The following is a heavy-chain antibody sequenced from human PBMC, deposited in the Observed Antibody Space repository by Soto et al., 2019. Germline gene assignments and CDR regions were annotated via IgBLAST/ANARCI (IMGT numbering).Heavy chain of an antibody. CDR3: VRGRVVVAATTPRGIDY. Sequence: PSETLSLTCAVYGGSFSGYYLSWIRQPPGKGLEWIGEINHSESTNYNPSLKSRVTISVDTSKNQFSLKLSSVTAADTAVYYCVRGRVVVAATTPRGIDYWGQGTLVTVSS. J-gene: IGHJ4*02. D-gene: IGHD2-15*01. CDR2: INHSEST. CDR1: GGSFSGYY. V-gene: IGHV4-34*01.